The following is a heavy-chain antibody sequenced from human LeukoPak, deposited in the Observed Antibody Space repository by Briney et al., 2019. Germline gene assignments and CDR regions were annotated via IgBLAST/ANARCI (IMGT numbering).Heavy chain of an antibody. D-gene: IGHD2-15*01. J-gene: IGHJ4*02. Sequence: PGGSLRLSCAASGFTFSDYYMSWIRQAPGKGLEWVSYISSSGSTIYYADSVKGRFTISRDNAKNSLYLQMNSLRAEDTAVYYCASLHSSTSYYFDYWGQGTLVTVSS. CDR2: ISSSGSTI. CDR3: ASLHSSTSYYFDY. V-gene: IGHV3-11*01. CDR1: GFTFSDYY.